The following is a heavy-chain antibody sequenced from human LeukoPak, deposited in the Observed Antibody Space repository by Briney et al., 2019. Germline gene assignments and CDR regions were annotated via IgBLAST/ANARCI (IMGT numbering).Heavy chain of an antibody. D-gene: IGHD6-6*01. CDR3: AKNTSSSPWFDP. Sequence: PSQTLSLTCIVSGGSVISPDSYWSWIRQPPGKGLEWIGNVYFIGTTSYNSSLKSRVTISVDTSKNQFSLEVTSVTAADTAVYYCAKNTSSSPWFDPWGQGTLVTVSS. J-gene: IGHJ5*02. CDR1: GGSVISPDSY. CDR2: VYFIGTT. V-gene: IGHV4-61*08.